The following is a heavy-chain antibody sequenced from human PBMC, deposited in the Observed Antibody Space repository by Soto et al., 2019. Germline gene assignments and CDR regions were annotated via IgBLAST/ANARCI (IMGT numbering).Heavy chain of an antibody. CDR3: ASLVGVPAASRVASEYYYGMDV. V-gene: IGHV1-69*01. CDR1: GGTFSSYA. Sequence: QVQLVQSGADVKKPGSSVKVSCKASGGTFSSYAISWVRQAPGQGLEWMGGLIPIFGPANYAQEFKGRVTITADESTSTAYMALRSLRSEDTAVYYCASLVGVPAASRVASEYYYGMDVVGQGTTVTFSS. D-gene: IGHD2-2*01. J-gene: IGHJ6*02. CDR2: LIPIFGPA.